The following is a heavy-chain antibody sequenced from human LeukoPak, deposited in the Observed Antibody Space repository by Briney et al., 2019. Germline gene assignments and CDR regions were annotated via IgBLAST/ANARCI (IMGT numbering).Heavy chain of an antibody. D-gene: IGHD4-23*01. Sequence: SETLSLTCTVSGGSISSYYWSWIRQPPGKGLEWVGYILYSGSTNYNPSLKSRVTVSIDTSKNQFSLKLSSVTAADTAVYYCARGDSTVTPKYFQYWGQGTLVTVSS. J-gene: IGHJ1*01. V-gene: IGHV4-59*01. CDR3: ARGDSTVTPKYFQY. CDR2: ILYSGST. CDR1: GGSISSYY.